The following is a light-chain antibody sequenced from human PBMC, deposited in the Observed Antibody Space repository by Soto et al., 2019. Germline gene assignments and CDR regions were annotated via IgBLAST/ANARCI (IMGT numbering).Light chain of an antibody. Sequence: QSALTQPASVSGSPGQSITISCTGTSSDVGGYDYVSWYQLHPGKAPKLMVFEVSNRPSGVSYRFSGSKSGNTASLTISGLQDEDEAYYFCSSYSISTAYLFGTGTKLTVL. CDR1: SSDVGGYDY. CDR2: EVS. V-gene: IGLV2-14*01. J-gene: IGLJ1*01. CDR3: SSYSISTAYL.